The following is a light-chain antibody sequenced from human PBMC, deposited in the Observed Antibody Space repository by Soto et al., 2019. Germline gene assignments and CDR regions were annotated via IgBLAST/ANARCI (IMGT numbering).Light chain of an antibody. CDR1: QGIRNY. Sequence: DIQMTQSPSSLSASVGDRVTITCRASQGIRNYLNWYQQKPGKAPKLLIYAASSLQSGVPSRFSGSGSGTDFTLTISSLQPEDSASYFCQQSSSAPLTFCGGTKVEIK. CDR3: QQSSSAPLT. CDR2: AAS. J-gene: IGKJ4*01. V-gene: IGKV1-39*01.